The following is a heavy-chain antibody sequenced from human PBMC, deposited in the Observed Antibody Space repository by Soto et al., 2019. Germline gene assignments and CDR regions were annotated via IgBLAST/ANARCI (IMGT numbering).Heavy chain of an antibody. Sequence: QVQLVESGGGVVQPGRSLRLSCATSGFTFSRYGMHWVRQAPGKGLEWVTLIWYDGSYKNYADSVKGRFTISRDNSKNTLYLQMNSLRAEDTAVYYCARDLNDYGELGLDYWGQGTLVTVSS. CDR1: GFTFSRYG. D-gene: IGHD4-17*01. CDR2: IWYDGSYK. CDR3: ARDLNDYGELGLDY. J-gene: IGHJ4*02. V-gene: IGHV3-33*01.